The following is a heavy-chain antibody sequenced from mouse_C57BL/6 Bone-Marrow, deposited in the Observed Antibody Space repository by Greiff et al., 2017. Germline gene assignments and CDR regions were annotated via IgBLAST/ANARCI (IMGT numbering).Heavy chain of an antibody. CDR2: IYPTSGRT. J-gene: IGHJ2*01. CDR3: ARSGTLGRSFDY. D-gene: IGHD4-1*01. V-gene: IGHV1-55*01. CDR1: GYTFTSYW. Sequence: QVQLQQPGAELVKPGASVKMSCKASGYTFTSYWITWVKQRPGQGLEWIGDIYPTSGRTNYNEKFQSTAILTVDTSSNTAYMQLSSLTSEDSAVFYCARSGTLGRSFDYWGQGTTLTVSS.